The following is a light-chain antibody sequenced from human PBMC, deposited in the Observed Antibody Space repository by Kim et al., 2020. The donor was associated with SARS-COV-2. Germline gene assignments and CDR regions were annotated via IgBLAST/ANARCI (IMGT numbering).Light chain of an antibody. CDR1: QSISTN. Sequence: EIVMTQSPVTLSVSPGERVTLSCRASQSISTNLGWYQQKPGQAPRLLIYGASTRATGIPARFSGSGSGTEFTLTISSLQSEDFAVYCCQQYNDWPCTFGQGTKVDIK. V-gene: IGKV3-15*01. CDR3: QQYNDWPCT. CDR2: GAS. J-gene: IGKJ1*01.